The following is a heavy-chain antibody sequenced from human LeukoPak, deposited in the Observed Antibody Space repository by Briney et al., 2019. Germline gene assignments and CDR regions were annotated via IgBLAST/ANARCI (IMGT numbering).Heavy chain of an antibody. Sequence: GGSLRLSCAASGFTVSSNFMSWVRQAPGKGLEWVSFIYSGGSTYYADSVKGRFTISRDNSKNTLYLQMNSLRAEDTAVYYCARVGHCSSTACFIDYWGQGTLVTVSS. J-gene: IGHJ4*02. D-gene: IGHD2-2*01. CDR2: IYSGGST. CDR1: GFTVSSNF. V-gene: IGHV3-53*01. CDR3: ARVGHCSSTACFIDY.